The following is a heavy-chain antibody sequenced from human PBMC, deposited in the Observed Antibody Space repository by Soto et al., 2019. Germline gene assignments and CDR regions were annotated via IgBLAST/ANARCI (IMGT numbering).Heavy chain of an antibody. Sequence: QVQLVQSGAEVKKPGSSVKVSCKASGGTFSSYAISWVRQAPGQGLEWMGGIIPIFGTANYAQKFQGRVTMTAGESTSTAYMELSSLRSEDTAVYYCASSRSTRYYYGMDVWGQGTTVTVSS. CDR2: IIPIFGTA. CDR3: ASSRSTRYYYGMDV. CDR1: GGTFSSYA. D-gene: IGHD4-17*01. J-gene: IGHJ6*02. V-gene: IGHV1-69*12.